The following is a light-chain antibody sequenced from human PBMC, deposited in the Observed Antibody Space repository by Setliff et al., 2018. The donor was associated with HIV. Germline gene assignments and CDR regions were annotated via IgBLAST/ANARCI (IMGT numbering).Light chain of an antibody. V-gene: IGLV2-23*02. J-gene: IGLJ1*01. CDR3: SSYAGSKTFDV. CDR1: SSNVGKYDL. CDR2: EVT. Sequence: QSVLTQPASVSGSPGQSITISCTGNSSNVGKYDLVSWYRQYPGKAPQLTVYEVTKRPSGVSERFSGSKSGSAASLTISGLQPDDEANYYCSSYAGSKTFDVLGTGTKVTVL.